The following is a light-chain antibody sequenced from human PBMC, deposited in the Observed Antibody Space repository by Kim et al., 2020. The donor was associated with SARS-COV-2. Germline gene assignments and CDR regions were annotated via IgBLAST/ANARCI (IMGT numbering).Light chain of an antibody. CDR1: SGSIASYY. J-gene: IGLJ2*01. V-gene: IGLV6-57*04. Sequence: NFMLTQPHSVSESPGKTVTISCTRSSGSIASYYVQWYQQRPHSAPTTVIYEDNQRPSGVPDRFSGSIDSSSNSASLTISGLKTEDEADYYCQSYDSSNHVVFGGGTQLTVL. CDR2: EDN. CDR3: QSYDSSNHVV.